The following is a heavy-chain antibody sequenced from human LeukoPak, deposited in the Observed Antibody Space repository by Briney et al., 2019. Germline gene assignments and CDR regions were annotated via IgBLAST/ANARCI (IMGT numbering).Heavy chain of an antibody. CDR2: IYYTGTT. Sequence: SETLSLTCTVSRGSISTYYWNWIRQPPGNGLEWIGYIYYTGTTDYNPSLKSRVTMSVDASKNQFSLKLTSVTTADTAVYYCARDRSGSQGYFDYWGQGTLVTVSS. CDR1: RGSISTYY. D-gene: IGHD1-26*01. V-gene: IGHV4-59*01. J-gene: IGHJ4*02. CDR3: ARDRSGSQGYFDY.